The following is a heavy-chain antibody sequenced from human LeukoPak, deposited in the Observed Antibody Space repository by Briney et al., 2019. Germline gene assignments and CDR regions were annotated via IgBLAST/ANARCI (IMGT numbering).Heavy chain of an antibody. CDR1: GGIFSSYA. Sequence: ASVKVSCKASGGIFSSYAISWVRQAPGQGLEWMGRIIPILGIANYAQKFQGRVTITADKSTSTAYMELSSLRSEDTAVYYCAREPNGLTWIQPIFWGQGTLVTVSS. CDR3: AREPNGLTWIQPIF. J-gene: IGHJ4*02. D-gene: IGHD5-18*01. V-gene: IGHV1-69*04. CDR2: IIPILGIA.